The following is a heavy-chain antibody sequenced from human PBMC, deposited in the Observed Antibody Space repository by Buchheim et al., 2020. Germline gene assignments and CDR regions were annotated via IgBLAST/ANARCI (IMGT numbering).Heavy chain of an antibody. Sequence: EVQLVESGGGLVQPGGSLRLSCAASGFSITSSSMFWVRHAPGKGLMWVSQIHTDGSSITYADSVKGRFTMSRDSAKNTLYLRMNSLRDEDTSVYYCTRGGVRYGMDVWGQGTT. V-gene: IGHV3-74*03. J-gene: IGHJ6*02. CDR1: GFSITSSS. CDR2: IHTDGSSI. D-gene: IGHD2-8*01. CDR3: TRGGVRYGMDV.